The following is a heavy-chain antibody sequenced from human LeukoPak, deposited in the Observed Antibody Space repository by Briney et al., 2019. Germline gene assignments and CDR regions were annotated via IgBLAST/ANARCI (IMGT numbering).Heavy chain of an antibody. D-gene: IGHD3-22*01. CDR3: AKVVYDSSGYPARYFDL. V-gene: IGHV3-23*01. J-gene: IGHJ2*01. Sequence: GGSLRLSCAASGFTFSTYAMSWVRQAPGKGLQWVSAISGGGGSTYYADSVKGRFTISRDSSKNTLYLQMNSLRAEDTAVYYCAKVVYDSSGYPARYFDLWGRGTLVTVSS. CDR2: ISGGGGST. CDR1: GFTFSTYA.